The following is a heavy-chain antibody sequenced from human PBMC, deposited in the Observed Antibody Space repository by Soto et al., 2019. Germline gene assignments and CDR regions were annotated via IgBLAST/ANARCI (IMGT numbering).Heavy chain of an antibody. CDR3: ARDLGYCSSTSCYPWFDP. CDR2: VYYSGTT. CDR1: GGSISSFY. V-gene: IGHV4-59*01. D-gene: IGHD2-2*01. J-gene: IGHJ5*02. Sequence: SETLSLTCTVSGGSISSFYWSWIRQPPWRELEWIGYVYYSGTTNYNPSLKSRVTISVDTSKNQFSLKLSSVTAADTAVYFCARDLGYCSSTSCYPWFDPWGQGTLVTVSS.